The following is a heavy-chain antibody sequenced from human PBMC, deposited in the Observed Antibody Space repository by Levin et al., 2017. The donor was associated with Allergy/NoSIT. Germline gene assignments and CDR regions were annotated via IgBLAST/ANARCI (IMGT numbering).Heavy chain of an antibody. CDR3: AREMTGQQLVLDL. CDR1: GFTLSDFW. CDR2: IHSDEIRI. V-gene: IGHV3-74*01. D-gene: IGHD6-13*01. Sequence: PGESLKISCAASGFTLSDFWMHWVRQAPGKGLVWVSRIHSDEIRINYADSVKGRFTISRDNAKNTLYLQMNSLGVEDTAVYYCAREMTGQQLVLDLWGQGTLVTVAS. J-gene: IGHJ5*02.